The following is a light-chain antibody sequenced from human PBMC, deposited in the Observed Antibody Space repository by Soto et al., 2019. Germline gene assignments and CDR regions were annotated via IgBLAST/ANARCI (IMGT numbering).Light chain of an antibody. CDR2: DAS. J-gene: IGKJ2*01. Sequence: DIQMTQSPSTLSASVGDRVTITCRASQSISSWLAWYQQKPGKAPKLLIYDASSLESGVPSRFSGSGSGTEFTLTISRLQHDNFATYYDQHYNSYLYAFGQGTKLEIK. V-gene: IGKV1-5*01. CDR3: QHYNSYLYA. CDR1: QSISSW.